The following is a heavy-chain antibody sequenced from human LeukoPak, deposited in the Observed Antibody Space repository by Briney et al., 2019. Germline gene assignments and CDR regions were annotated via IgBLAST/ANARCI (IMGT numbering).Heavy chain of an antibody. D-gene: IGHD6-13*01. CDR1: GFTLSSYS. J-gene: IGHJ6*04. CDR2: ISSSSSTI. V-gene: IGHV3-48*01. Sequence: PGGSLRLSCAASGFTLSSYSMNWVRQAPGKGLEWVSYISSSSSTIYYADSVKGRFTISRDNAKNSLYLQMNSLRAEDTAVYYCAREDSSSWFLGRDNDYYNMDVWGKGTTVTVSS. CDR3: AREDSSSWFLGRDNDYYNMDV.